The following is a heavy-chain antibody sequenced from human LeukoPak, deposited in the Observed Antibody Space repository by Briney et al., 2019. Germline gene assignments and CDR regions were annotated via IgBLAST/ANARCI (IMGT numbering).Heavy chain of an antibody. Sequence: SETLSLTCTVSGGSISSSGSYWAWIRQPPGKGLEWIANVYYNGDTYYNSSLNSRLTISADTSKDQFSLNLRSLTAADTAVYYCARLLSPGWFDPWGQGTLVTDSS. CDR1: GGSISSSGSY. CDR2: VYYNGDT. CDR3: ARLLSPGWFDP. V-gene: IGHV4-39*01. J-gene: IGHJ5*02. D-gene: IGHD2/OR15-2a*01.